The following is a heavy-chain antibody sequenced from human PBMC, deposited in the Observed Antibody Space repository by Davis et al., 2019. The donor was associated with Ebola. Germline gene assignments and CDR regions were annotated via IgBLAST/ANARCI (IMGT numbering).Heavy chain of an antibody. V-gene: IGHV3-30*02. CDR1: GFAFSTYG. Sequence: GGSLRLSCTASGFAFSTYGMHWVRQAPGKGLEWVAFIQYEGNKKFYADSVKGRFTSSRDNPRNTLYLQMNSLRDDDAAVYFCAKDRSIVINPYYGVDVWGQGTTVAVSS. D-gene: IGHD3-10*01. CDR3: AKDRSIVINPYYGVDV. CDR2: IQYEGNKK. J-gene: IGHJ6*02.